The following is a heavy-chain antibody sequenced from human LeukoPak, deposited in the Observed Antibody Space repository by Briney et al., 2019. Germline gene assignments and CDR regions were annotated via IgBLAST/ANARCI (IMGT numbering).Heavy chain of an antibody. Sequence: SVKVSCKASGGTFSSYAISWVRQAPGQGLEWMGRVIPIFGTANYAQKFQGRVTSTTAASTSTAYMELSSLRSEDTAVYYCASGILGYSYGSHFDYWGQGTLVTVSS. J-gene: IGHJ4*02. CDR1: GGTFSSYA. CDR2: VIPIFGTA. CDR3: ASGILGYSYGSHFDY. D-gene: IGHD5-18*01. V-gene: IGHV1-69*05.